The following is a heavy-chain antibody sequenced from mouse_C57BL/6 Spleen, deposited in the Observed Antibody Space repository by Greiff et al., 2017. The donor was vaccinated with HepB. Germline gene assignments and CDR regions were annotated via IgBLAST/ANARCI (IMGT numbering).Heavy chain of an antibody. CDR1: GYTFTSYW. V-gene: IGHV1-52*01. Sequence: QVQLQQPGAELVRPGSSVKLSCKASGYTFTSYWMHWVKQRPIQGLEWIGNIDPSDSETHYNQKFKDKATLTVDKSSITAYMQLSSLTSEDSAVYNCARGMGPLDYWGQGTTLTVSS. J-gene: IGHJ2*01. D-gene: IGHD4-1*01. CDR2: IDPSDSET. CDR3: ARGMGPLDY.